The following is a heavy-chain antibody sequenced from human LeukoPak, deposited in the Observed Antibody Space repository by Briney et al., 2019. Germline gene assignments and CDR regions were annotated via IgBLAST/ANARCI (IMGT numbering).Heavy chain of an antibody. J-gene: IGHJ1*01. V-gene: IGHV3-33*01. CDR1: GFTFSSYG. CDR3: ARGSIAALPPLAEYFQH. D-gene: IGHD6-6*01. Sequence: GGSLRLSCAASGFTFSSYGMPWVRQAPGKGLEWVAVIWYDGSNKYYADSVKGRFTISRDNSKNTLYLQMNSLRAEDTAIYYCARGSIAALPPLAEYFQHWGQGTLVTVSS. CDR2: IWYDGSNK.